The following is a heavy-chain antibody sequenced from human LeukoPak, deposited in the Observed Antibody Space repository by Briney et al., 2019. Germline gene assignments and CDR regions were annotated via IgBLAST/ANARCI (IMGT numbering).Heavy chain of an antibody. CDR2: MNPNSGNT. CDR3: ARGSAHITIFGVVITHYYYYYGMDA. D-gene: IGHD3-3*01. CDR1: GYTFTSYD. J-gene: IGHJ6*02. Sequence: GASVKVSCKASGYTFTSYDINWVRQATGQGLEWMGWMNPNSGNTGYAQKFQGRVTMTRNTSISTAYMELSSLRSEDTAVYYCARGSAHITIFGVVITHYYYYYGMDAWGQGTTVTVSS. V-gene: IGHV1-8*01.